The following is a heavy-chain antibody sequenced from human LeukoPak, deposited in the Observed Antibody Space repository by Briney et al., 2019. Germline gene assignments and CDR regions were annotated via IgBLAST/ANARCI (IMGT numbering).Heavy chain of an antibody. Sequence: GGPQSLFGAASGFTYSSYAELWVRQAREKALVWDSRVKNDGSRTSYADSVKGRFTISRDNARNTLYLKMNSLRAEDTAVYYCARDGFLGPVTAYLDCWGQGTPVTVSA. CDR3: ARDGFLGPVTAYLDC. V-gene: IGHV3-74*01. CDR1: GFTYSSYA. CDR2: VKNDGSRT. J-gene: IGHJ4*02. D-gene: IGHD2-21*02.